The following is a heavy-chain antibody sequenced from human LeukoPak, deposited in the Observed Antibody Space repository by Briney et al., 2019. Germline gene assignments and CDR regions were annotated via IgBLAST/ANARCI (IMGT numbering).Heavy chain of an antibody. CDR3: ARDDGGDLNDAFDI. J-gene: IGHJ3*02. V-gene: IGHV3-7*01. CDR2: IKQDGSEK. D-gene: IGHD2-21*02. CDR1: EFTFSTYW. Sequence: PGGSLRLSCAASEFTFSTYWMSWVRQAPGKGLEWVADIKQDGSEKYYVHSVKGRFTISRQNAKNSLYLQMNSLRAEDTAVYYCARDDGGDLNDAFDIWGQGTMVTVSS.